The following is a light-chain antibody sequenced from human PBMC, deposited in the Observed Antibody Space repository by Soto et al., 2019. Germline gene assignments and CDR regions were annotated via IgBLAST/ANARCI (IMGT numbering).Light chain of an antibody. V-gene: IGLV2-14*01. CDR2: EVS. CDR1: SSDVGGYNY. CDR3: SSYIRSSTSYV. J-gene: IGLJ1*01. Sequence: QSVLTQPASVSGSPGQSITISCTGTSSDVGGYNYVSWYQQHPGKAPKLMIYEVSNRPSRVSNRFSGSKSGNTASLTISGLQAEDEADYYCSSYIRSSTSYVFGTGTKVT.